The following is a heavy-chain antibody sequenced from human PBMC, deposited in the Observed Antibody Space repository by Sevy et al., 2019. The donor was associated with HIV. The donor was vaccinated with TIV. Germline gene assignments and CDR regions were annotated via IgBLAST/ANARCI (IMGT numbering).Heavy chain of an antibody. J-gene: IGHJ6*03. CDR1: GFTFSGSA. CDR2: IRSKANSYAT. CDR3: TRHDKASSGWSFPGNYYCMDV. Sequence: GGSLRLSCAASGFTFSGSAMHWVRQASGKGLEWVGRIRSKANSYATAYAASVKGRFTISRDYSKKTAYLQMNSLKTEDTGLYYCTRHDKASSGWSFPGNYYCMDVWGKGTTVTVSS. V-gene: IGHV3-73*01. D-gene: IGHD6-19*01.